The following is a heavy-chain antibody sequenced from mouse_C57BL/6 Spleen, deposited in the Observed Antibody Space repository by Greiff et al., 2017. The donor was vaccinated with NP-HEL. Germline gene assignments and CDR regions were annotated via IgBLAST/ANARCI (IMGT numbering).Heavy chain of an antibody. Sequence: VMLVESGPGLVAPSQSLSITCTVSGFSLTSYAISWVRQPPGKGLAWLGVIWTGGGTNYNSALKSRLSISKDNTKSQVFLKMNSLQTEDTARYYCARNALSWFAYWGQGTLVTVSA. V-gene: IGHV2-9-1*01. D-gene: IGHD1-1*02. J-gene: IGHJ3*01. CDR2: IWTGGGT. CDR1: GFSLTSYA. CDR3: ARNALSWFAY.